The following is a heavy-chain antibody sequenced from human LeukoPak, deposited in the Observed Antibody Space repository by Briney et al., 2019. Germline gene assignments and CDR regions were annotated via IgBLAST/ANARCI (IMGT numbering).Heavy chain of an antibody. J-gene: IGHJ5*02. CDR1: GYTFTSYY. V-gene: IGHV1-46*03. D-gene: IGHD3-3*01. CDR2: INPSGSST. Sequence: ASVKVSCKAPGYTFTSYYMHWVRQAPGQGLEWMGIINPSGSSTSYAQKFQGRVTMTRDTSTSTVYMELSSLRSEDTAMYYCVTNFWSASNWFDPWGQGTLVTVSS. CDR3: VTNFWSASNWFDP.